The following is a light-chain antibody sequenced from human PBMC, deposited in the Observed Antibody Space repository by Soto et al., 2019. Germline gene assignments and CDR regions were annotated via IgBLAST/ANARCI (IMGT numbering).Light chain of an antibody. J-gene: IGKJ1*01. CDR1: NSVRSSY. CDR3: QQYYNWPRT. Sequence: ETVLTQSPGTLSLSPGERATLSCRASNSVRSSYLAWYQQRPGQAPRLLIFGASARPTGIPARISGSGSGTEFTLTISSLRSEDFAVYFCQQYYNWPRTFGQGTKVDIK. V-gene: IGKV3-15*01. CDR2: GAS.